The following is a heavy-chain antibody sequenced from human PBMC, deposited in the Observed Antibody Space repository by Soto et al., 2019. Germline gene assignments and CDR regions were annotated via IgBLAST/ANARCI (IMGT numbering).Heavy chain of an antibody. D-gene: IGHD1-26*01. V-gene: IGHV4-39*01. J-gene: IGHJ3*02. CDR2: IYYSGST. CDR1: GGSISSSSYY. CDR3: ARLGGSYGARAFDI. Sequence: SETLSLTCTVSGGSISSSSYYWGWIRQPPGKGLEWIGSIYYSGSTYYNPSLKSRVTISVDTSKNQFSLELSSVTAADTAVYYCARLGGSYGARAFDIWGQGTMVTVSS.